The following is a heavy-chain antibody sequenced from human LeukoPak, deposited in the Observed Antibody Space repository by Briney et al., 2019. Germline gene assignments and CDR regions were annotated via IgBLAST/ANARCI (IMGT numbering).Heavy chain of an antibody. V-gene: IGHV4-61*01. CDR2: IYYSGST. Sequence: SETLSLTCTVSGGSVSSGSYYWSRIRQPPGKGLEWIGYIYYSGSTNYNPSLKSRVTISVDTSKNQFSLKLSSVTAADTAVYYCARGYDSSGLGGGYWGQGTLVTVSS. CDR1: GGSVSSGSYY. J-gene: IGHJ4*02. D-gene: IGHD3-22*01. CDR3: ARGYDSSGLGGGY.